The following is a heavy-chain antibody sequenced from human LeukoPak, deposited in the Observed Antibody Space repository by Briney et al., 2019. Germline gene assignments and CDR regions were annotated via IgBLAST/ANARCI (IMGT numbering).Heavy chain of an antibody. CDR3: AKDHSDSGRAFEY. Sequence: PGGSQRLSCATSGFTFRTTGVHWVRPGAGKGLEWVALVSSDGINPYYADSVKGRFTVSRDSSRDTLYLQMNSVRPDDTAVYYCAKDHSDSGRAFEYWGRGTLVTVSS. D-gene: IGHD1-26*01. CDR2: VSSDGINP. J-gene: IGHJ4*02. CDR1: GFTFRTTG. V-gene: IGHV3-30*18.